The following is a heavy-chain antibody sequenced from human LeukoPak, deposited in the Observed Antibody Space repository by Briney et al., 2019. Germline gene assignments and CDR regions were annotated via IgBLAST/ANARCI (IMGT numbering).Heavy chain of an antibody. CDR3: AKEVDSSSFNGWFDP. CDR1: GFTFHDYS. D-gene: IGHD6-13*01. J-gene: IGHJ5*02. Sequence: QPGRSLRLSCAASGFTFHDYSMHWVRQAPGKGLEWISGINWNSGSIAYADSVKGRFTISRDNAKNSLYLQMNSLRAEDTAFYYCAKEVDSSSFNGWFDPWGQGTLVTVSS. V-gene: IGHV3-9*01. CDR2: INWNSGSI.